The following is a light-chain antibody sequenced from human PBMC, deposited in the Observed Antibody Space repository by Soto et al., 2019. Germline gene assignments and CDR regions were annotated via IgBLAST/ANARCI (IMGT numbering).Light chain of an antibody. V-gene: IGKV1-5*01. Sequence: DIQMTQSPSTLSASVGDTVTITCRASQTISGWLAWYQQKPGKAPKLLIYDASSLESGVPSRFSGSGSGTEFTLTISSLQSEDFAVYYCQQYNNWPPITFGQGTRLEIK. CDR3: QQYNNWPPIT. CDR2: DAS. CDR1: QTISGW. J-gene: IGKJ5*01.